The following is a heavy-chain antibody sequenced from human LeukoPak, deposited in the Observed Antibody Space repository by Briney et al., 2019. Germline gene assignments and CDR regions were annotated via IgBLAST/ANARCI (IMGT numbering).Heavy chain of an antibody. CDR3: ARLYNWNYFQPAGY. CDR2: INPNSGGT. V-gene: IGHV1-2*06. CDR1: GYTFTSYG. J-gene: IGHJ4*02. D-gene: IGHD1-7*01. Sequence: GASVKVSCKASGYTFTSYGISWVRQAPGQGLEWMGRINPNSGGTNYAQKFQGRVTMTRDTSISTAYMELSRLRSDDTAVYYCARLYNWNYFQPAGYWGQGTLVTVSS.